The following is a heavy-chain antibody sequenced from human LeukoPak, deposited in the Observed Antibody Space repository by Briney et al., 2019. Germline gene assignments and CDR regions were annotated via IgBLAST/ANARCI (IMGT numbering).Heavy chain of an antibody. Sequence: ASVKASCKASGYTFTSYDINWVRQATGQGLEWMGWINPNSGNTGYAQKFQGRVTMTRNTSISTAYMELSSLRSEDTAVYYCARESYDFWSGPTGYWGQGTLVTVSS. J-gene: IGHJ4*02. CDR2: INPNSGNT. D-gene: IGHD3-3*01. CDR3: ARESYDFWSGPTGY. V-gene: IGHV1-8*01. CDR1: GYTFTSYD.